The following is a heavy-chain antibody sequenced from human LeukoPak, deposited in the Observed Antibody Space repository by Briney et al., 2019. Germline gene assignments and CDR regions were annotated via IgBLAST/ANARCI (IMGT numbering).Heavy chain of an antibody. CDR3: AGIIVGATLGAFDI. V-gene: IGHV1-2*06. CDR1: GYTFTGYY. D-gene: IGHD1-26*01. Sequence: ASVKVSCKASGYTFTGYYMHWVRQAPGQGLEWMGRINPNSGGTNYAQKFQGRVTMTRDTSISTAYMELSGLRSDDTAVYYCAGIIVGATLGAFDIWGQGTMVTVSS. CDR2: INPNSGGT. J-gene: IGHJ3*02.